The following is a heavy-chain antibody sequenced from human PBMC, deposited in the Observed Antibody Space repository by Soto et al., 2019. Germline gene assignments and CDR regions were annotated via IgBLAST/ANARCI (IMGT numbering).Heavy chain of an antibody. Sequence: SETLSLTCSIYSGSFSGYYWSWIRQPPGKGLEWIGEVSQSGHTNYSPSLKSRVSISIDTSKKQFSLNLASVSAADTAVYYCARAPKVSGSSQTRPDFWGQGTLVTVSS. CDR2: VSQSGHT. D-gene: IGHD6-6*01. CDR1: SGSFSGYY. J-gene: IGHJ4*02. V-gene: IGHV4-34*01. CDR3: ARAPKVSGSSQTRPDF.